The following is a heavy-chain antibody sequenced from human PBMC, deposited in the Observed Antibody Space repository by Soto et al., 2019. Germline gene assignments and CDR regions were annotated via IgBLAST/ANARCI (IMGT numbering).Heavy chain of an antibody. J-gene: IGHJ6*02. V-gene: IGHV1-69*12. CDR3: ASPPGSNRYYYGMDV. Sequence: QVQLVQSGAVVKKPGSSVKVSCKASGGTFSSYAISWVRQAPGQGLEWMGGIIPIFGTANYAQKFQGRVTITAHESPSTAYMELGSLRSEDTAVYYCASPPGSNRYYYGMDVWGQGTTVTVSS. D-gene: IGHD4-4*01. CDR1: GGTFSSYA. CDR2: IIPIFGTA.